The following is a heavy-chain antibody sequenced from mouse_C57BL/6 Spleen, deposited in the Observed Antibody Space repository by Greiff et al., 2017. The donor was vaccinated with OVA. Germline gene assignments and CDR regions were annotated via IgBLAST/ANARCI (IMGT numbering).Heavy chain of an antibody. D-gene: IGHD2-4*01. CDR1: GYTFTDYY. J-gene: IGHJ2*01. CDR2: INPNNGGT. CDR3: AKDYDGFDD. V-gene: IGHV1-26*01. Sequence: EVQLQQSGPELVKPGASVKISCKASGYTFTDYYMNWVKQSHGKSLEWIGDINPNNGGTSYNQKFKGKATLTVDKSSSTAYMELRSLTSEDSAVYYCAKDYDGFDDWGQGTTLTVSS.